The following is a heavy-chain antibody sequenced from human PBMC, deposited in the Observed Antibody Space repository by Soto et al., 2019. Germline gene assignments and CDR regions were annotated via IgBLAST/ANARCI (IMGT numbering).Heavy chain of an antibody. V-gene: IGHV4-4*02. Sequence: SETLSLTCAVSGGSISSSNWWSWVRQPPGKGLEWIGEIYHSGSTNYNPSLKSRVTISVDKSKNQFSLKLSSVTAADTAVYYGARDVTMVRGVHDYWVQGTLVPVSS. CDR2: IYHSGST. CDR3: ARDVTMVRGVHDY. D-gene: IGHD3-10*01. CDR1: GGSISSSNW. J-gene: IGHJ4*02.